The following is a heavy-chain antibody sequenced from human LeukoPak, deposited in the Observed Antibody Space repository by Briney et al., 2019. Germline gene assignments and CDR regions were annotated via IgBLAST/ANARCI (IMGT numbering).Heavy chain of an antibody. CDR2: MNPNSGNT. J-gene: IGHJ5*02. V-gene: IGHV1-8*01. D-gene: IGHD6-19*01. Sequence: ASVKVSCKASGYTFTSYDINWVRQATGQGLEWMGWMNPNSGNTGYAQKFQGRVTMTRNTSISTAYMELSSLRSEDTAVYYCARDYSSGWHSWFDPWGQGTLVTVSS. CDR1: GYTFTSYD. CDR3: ARDYSSGWHSWFDP.